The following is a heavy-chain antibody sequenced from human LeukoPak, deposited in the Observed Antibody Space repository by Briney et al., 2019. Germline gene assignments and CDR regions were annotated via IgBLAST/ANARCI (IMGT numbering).Heavy chain of an antibody. CDR1: GYTFTSYG. Sequence: ASVKVSCKASGYTFTSYGISWVRQAPGQGLEWMGWISAYNGNTNYAQKLQGRVTMTTDTSTSTAYMELRSLRSGDTAVYYCARDRAGMTTVTTFGYWGQGTLVTVSS. CDR3: ARDRAGMTTVTTFGY. J-gene: IGHJ4*02. D-gene: IGHD4-17*01. V-gene: IGHV1-18*01. CDR2: ISAYNGNT.